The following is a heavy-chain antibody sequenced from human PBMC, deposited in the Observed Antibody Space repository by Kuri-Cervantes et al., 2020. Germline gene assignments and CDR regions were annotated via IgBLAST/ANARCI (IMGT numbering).Heavy chain of an antibody. Sequence: GSLRLSCTVSGGSISSYYWSWIRQPAGKGLEWIGRIHTSGSTNYTPSLKSRVTISVDKSKNQFSLKLSSVTAAEKTVYYCARFVDYCTTGYCYYMGVWAKGTTVTVSS. CDR2: IHTSGST. CDR1: GGSISSYY. J-gene: IGHJ6*03. D-gene: IGHD3-16*01. CDR3: ARFVDYCTTGYCYYMGV. V-gene: IGHV4-4*07.